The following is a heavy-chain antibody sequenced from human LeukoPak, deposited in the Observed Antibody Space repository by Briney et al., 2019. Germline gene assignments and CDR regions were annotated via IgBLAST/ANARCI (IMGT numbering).Heavy chain of an antibody. CDR2: INPNSGGT. D-gene: IGHD3/OR15-3a*01. CDR3: AREDFRILTHYYYGMDV. CDR1: GYTFTGYY. V-gene: IGHV1-2*02. Sequence: ASVKVSCKASGYTFTGYYMHWVRQAPGQGLEWMGWINPNSGGTNYAQKFQGRVTMTRDTSISTAYMELSRLRSDDTAVYYCAREDFRILTHYYYGMDVRGQGTTVTVSS. J-gene: IGHJ6*02.